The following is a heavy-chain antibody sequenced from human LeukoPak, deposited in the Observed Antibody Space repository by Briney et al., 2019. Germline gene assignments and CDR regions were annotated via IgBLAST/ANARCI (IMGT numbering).Heavy chain of an antibody. Sequence: GGSLRLSCAASGFTFSSYWMHWVRQAPGKGLVWVSRINSDGSSTSYADSVEGRFTISRDNAKNTLYLQMNSLRAEDTAVYYCARDREKRRGRDYYYYMDVWGKGTTVTVSS. D-gene: IGHD3-10*01. CDR1: GFTFSSYW. CDR2: INSDGSST. V-gene: IGHV3-74*01. CDR3: ARDREKRRGRDYYYYMDV. J-gene: IGHJ6*03.